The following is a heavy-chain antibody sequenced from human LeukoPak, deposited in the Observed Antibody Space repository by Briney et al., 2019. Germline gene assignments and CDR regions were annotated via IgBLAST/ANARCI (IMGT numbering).Heavy chain of an antibody. V-gene: IGHV1-18*01. D-gene: IGHD3-22*01. J-gene: IGHJ6*02. CDR1: GYTFTSYG. Sequence: ASVKVSCKASGYTFTSYGISWVRQAPGQGLEWMGWISAYNGNTNYAQKLQGRVTMTTDTSTSTAYMELRSLRSDDTAVCYCARVRRDYYDSGGYYGMDVWGQGTTVTVSS. CDR3: ARVRRDYYDSGGYYGMDV. CDR2: ISAYNGNT.